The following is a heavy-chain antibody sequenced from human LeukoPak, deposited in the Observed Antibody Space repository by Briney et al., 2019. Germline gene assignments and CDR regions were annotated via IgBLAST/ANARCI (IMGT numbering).Heavy chain of an antibody. V-gene: IGHV1-18*01. Sequence: GASVKVSCKASGYTFTSYGISWVRQAPGQGLEWMGWISAYNGNTNYAQKLQGRVTMTIDTSTSTAYMELRSLRSDDTAVYYCARDEPPQYGSGSYVGYNFDYWGQGTLVTVSS. CDR2: ISAYNGNT. J-gene: IGHJ4*02. CDR1: GYTFTSYG. CDR3: ARDEPPQYGSGSYVGYNFDY. D-gene: IGHD3-10*01.